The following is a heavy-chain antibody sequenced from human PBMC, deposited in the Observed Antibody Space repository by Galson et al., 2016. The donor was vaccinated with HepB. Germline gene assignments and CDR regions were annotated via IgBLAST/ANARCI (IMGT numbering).Heavy chain of an antibody. CDR1: GFTFSSYW. J-gene: IGHJ6*02. V-gene: IGHV3-7*03. Sequence: SLRLSCAASGFTFSSYWMSWVRQAPGKGLEWVANIKQDGIETYYVDSVKGRVTISRDNAKNSLYLQMNSLRAEDTAVYYCARDRGYYNLILNYFYYGMDVWGQGTTVTVSS. D-gene: IGHD1-26*01. CDR2: IKQDGIET. CDR3: ARDRGYYNLILNYFYYGMDV.